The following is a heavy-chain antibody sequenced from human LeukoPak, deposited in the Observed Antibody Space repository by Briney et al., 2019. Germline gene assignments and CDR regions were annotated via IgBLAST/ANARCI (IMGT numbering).Heavy chain of an antibody. CDR1: GYTFSAHY. CDR2: IDPASGGT. CDR3: ARVPGPYTTSLFDF. V-gene: IGHV1-2*02. J-gene: IGHJ4*02. D-gene: IGHD2-2*02. Sequence: ASVRVSCKTSGYTFSAHYLHWVRQAPGQRPEWVGRIDPASGGTHYAQKFQGRVTVTRDTSTTTVDMELSGLRSDDTAVYYCARVPGPYTTSLFDFWGQGTLVTVSS.